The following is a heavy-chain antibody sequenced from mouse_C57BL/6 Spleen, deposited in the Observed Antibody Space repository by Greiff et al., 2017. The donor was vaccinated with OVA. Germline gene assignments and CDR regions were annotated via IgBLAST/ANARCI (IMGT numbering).Heavy chain of an antibody. V-gene: IGHV1-80*01. Sequence: QVQLQQPGAELVKPGASVKMSCKASGYTFTSYWITWVKQRPGQGLEWIGQIYPGDGDTNYNGKFKGKATLTADKSSSTAYMQLSSLTSEDSAVYFCARHLITTVVGSAMDYWGQGTSVTVSS. CDR3: ARHLITTVVGSAMDY. D-gene: IGHD1-1*01. CDR2: IYPGDGDT. CDR1: GYTFTSYW. J-gene: IGHJ4*01.